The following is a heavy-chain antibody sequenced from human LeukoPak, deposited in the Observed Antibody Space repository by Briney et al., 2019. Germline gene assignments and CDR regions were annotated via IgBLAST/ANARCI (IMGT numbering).Heavy chain of an antibody. Sequence: GASVKVSCKASGYTFASFDINWVRQAPGQGLEWMGWMNPNSGNTGFAQKFQGRVTMTRSTSISTAYMELSSLRSEDTAIYYCARGSHDCSSAGCYNYWGQGTLVTVSS. J-gene: IGHJ4*02. CDR3: ARGSHDCSSAGCYNY. CDR2: MNPNSGNT. CDR1: GYTFASFD. V-gene: IGHV1-8*01. D-gene: IGHD2-2*02.